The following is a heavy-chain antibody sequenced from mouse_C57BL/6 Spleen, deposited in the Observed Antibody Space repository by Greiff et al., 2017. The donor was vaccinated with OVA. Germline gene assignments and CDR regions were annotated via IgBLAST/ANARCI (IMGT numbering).Heavy chain of an antibody. CDR2: IDPENGDT. CDR1: GFNIKDDY. J-gene: IGHJ3*01. CDR3: TTGCAY. V-gene: IGHV14-4*01. Sequence: EVMLVESGAELVRPGASVKLSCTASGFNIKDDYMHWVKQRPEQGLEWIGWIDPENGDTEYASKFQGKATITADTSSNTAYLQLSSLTSEDTAVYYCTTGCAYWGQGTLVTVSA.